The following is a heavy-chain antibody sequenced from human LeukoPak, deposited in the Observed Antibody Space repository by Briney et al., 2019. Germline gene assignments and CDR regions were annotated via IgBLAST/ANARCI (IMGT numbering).Heavy chain of an antibody. CDR2: IQQDGGVT. CDR1: GFTFSSYW. D-gene: IGHD1-26*01. J-gene: IGHJ4*02. V-gene: IGHV3-7*01. Sequence: GGSLRLSCAASGFTFSSYWMSWVRQAPGKGLEWVAIIQQDGGVTDYVDSVKGRFTISRDNADNSLYLQVNSLRAEDTAVYFCVRDTSSIVGPRLDYWGPGTLVTVSS. CDR3: VRDTSSIVGPRLDY.